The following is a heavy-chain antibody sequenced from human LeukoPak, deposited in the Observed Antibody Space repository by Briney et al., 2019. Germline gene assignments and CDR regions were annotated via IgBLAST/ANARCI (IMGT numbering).Heavy chain of an antibody. Sequence: SETLSLTCAVYGGSFSGYYWSWIRQPPGKGLEWIGEINHSGSTNYNPSLKSRVTISVDTSKNQFSLKLSSVTAADTAVYYCASNRILDYWGQGTLVTVSS. CDR1: GGSFSGYY. CDR2: INHSGST. CDR3: ASNRILDY. D-gene: IGHD1-14*01. J-gene: IGHJ4*02. V-gene: IGHV4-34*01.